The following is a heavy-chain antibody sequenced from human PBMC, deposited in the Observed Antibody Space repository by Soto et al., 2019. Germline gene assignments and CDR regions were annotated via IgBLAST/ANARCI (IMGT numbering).Heavy chain of an antibody. Sequence: QVQLVESGGGVVQPGRSLRLSCAASGSTFSDDAMHWVRQAPGKGLEWVAVLTYDGSTQHYADSVRGRFTISRDNSKNMLFLQMSSLRGDDTAVYYCARDVGTQLDFWSTSGMDVWGQGTTVTVSS. CDR1: GSTFSDDA. V-gene: IGHV3-30*04. J-gene: IGHJ6*02. D-gene: IGHD3-3*01. CDR2: LTYDGSTQ. CDR3: ARDVGTQLDFWSTSGMDV.